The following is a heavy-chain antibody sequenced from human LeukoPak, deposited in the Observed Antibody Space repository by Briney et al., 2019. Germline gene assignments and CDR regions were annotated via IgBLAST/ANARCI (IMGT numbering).Heavy chain of an antibody. CDR1: GGSISSSHYS. CDR2: IYYSGTT. CDR3: ALDVPAAYQL. V-gene: IGHV4-39*02. Sequence: PSETLSLTCTVSGGSISSSHYSWGWIPQSPGKGLEWIGPIYYSGTTYYNPSLESRVTISEDTSKNHFSLTLRSVTAADTAVYYCALDVPAAYQLWGQGTLVTVSS. J-gene: IGHJ4*02. D-gene: IGHD2-2*01.